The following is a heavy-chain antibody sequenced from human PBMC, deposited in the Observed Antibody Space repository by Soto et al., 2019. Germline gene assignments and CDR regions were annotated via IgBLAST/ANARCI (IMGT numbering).Heavy chain of an antibody. D-gene: IGHD3-9*01. J-gene: IGHJ5*02. CDR2: ISYDGSNK. CDR1: GFTFSSYG. Sequence: PGGSLRLSCAASGFTFSSYGMHWVRQAPGKGLEWVAVISYDGSNKYYADSVKGRFTISRDNSKNTLYLQMNSLRAEDTAVYYCAKDYHDMTPWFDPWGQGTLVTVSS. CDR3: AKDYHDMTPWFDP. V-gene: IGHV3-30*18.